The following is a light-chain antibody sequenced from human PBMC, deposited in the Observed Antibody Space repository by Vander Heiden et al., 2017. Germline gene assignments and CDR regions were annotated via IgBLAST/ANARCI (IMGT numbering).Light chain of an antibody. CDR1: QGISNY. CDR2: AAS. V-gene: IGKV1-27*01. CDR3: QKDNSAPQT. Sequence: DIQMTQSPSSLSASVGDRVTITCRASQGISNYLAWYQQKPGKVPKLLIYAASTLQSGVPSRLSGSGSGTDFTLTIISLLPEDVATYYCQKDNSAPQTLGHGTKVDIK. J-gene: IGKJ3*01.